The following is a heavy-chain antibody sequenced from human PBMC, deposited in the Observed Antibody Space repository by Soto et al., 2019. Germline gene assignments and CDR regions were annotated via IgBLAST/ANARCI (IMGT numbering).Heavy chain of an antibody. V-gene: IGHV1-18*01. Sequence: ASVKVSCKASGYTFTSYGISWVRQAPGQGLEWMGWISAYNGNTNYAQKLQGRVTMTTDTSTSTAYMELRSLRSDDTAVYYCARVRSPGYYYGSGSYYYFDYWAQGTLVTVSS. CDR2: ISAYNGNT. J-gene: IGHJ4*02. D-gene: IGHD3-10*01. CDR3: ARVRSPGYYYGSGSYYYFDY. CDR1: GYTFTSYG.